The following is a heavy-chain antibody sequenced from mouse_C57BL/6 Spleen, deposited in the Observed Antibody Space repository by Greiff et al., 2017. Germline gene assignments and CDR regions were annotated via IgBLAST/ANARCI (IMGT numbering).Heavy chain of an antibody. V-gene: IGHV2-2*01. Sequence: QVQLQQSGPGLVQPSQSLSITCSVSGFSLTSYGVHWIRQSPGKGLVWLGVIWSGGSTDYNAAFISRLSIIKDNSKSHVFFKMNSLQAEDTAIYYCARGKSNLAWFAYWGQGTLVTVSA. CDR2: IWSGGST. D-gene: IGHD2-5*01. J-gene: IGHJ3*01. CDR3: ARGKSNLAWFAY. CDR1: GFSLTSYG.